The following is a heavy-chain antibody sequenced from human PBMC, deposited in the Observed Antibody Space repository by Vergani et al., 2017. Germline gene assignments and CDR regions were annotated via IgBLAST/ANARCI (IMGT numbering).Heavy chain of an antibody. V-gene: IGHV4-30-4*08. J-gene: IGHJ5*02. D-gene: IGHD3-10*01. Sequence: QLQESGPGLVKPSATLSLTCSVSGASIRSSNYYWSWIRQPPGKGLEWIGYIYYSGSTYYNPSLKSRVTISVDTSKNQFSLKLSSVTAADTAVYYCAREKRFGELSNWFDPWGQGTLVTVSS. CDR2: IYYSGST. CDR1: GASIRSSNYY. CDR3: AREKRFGELSNWFDP.